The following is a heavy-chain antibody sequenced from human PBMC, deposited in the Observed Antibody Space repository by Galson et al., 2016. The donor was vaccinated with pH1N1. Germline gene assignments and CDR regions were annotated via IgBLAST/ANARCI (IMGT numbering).Heavy chain of an antibody. CDR2: TYYRSKWYN. D-gene: IGHD3-3*01. V-gene: IGHV6-1*01. Sequence: CAISGDSVSSNSATWNWIRQSPSRGLEWLGRTYYRSKWYNDYAESVKSRIIISPDTSKNQLSLQLNSVTPADTAVYYCARGCIDYDFWSGYQDHASFDTWGQGTMVIVSS. CDR3: ARGCIDYDFWSGYQDHASFDT. J-gene: IGHJ3*02. CDR1: GDSVSSNSAT.